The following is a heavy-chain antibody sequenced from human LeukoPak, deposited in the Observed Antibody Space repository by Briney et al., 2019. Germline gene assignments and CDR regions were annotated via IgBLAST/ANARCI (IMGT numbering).Heavy chain of an antibody. D-gene: IGHD3-3*02. CDR2: TYTSGST. J-gene: IGHJ4*02. CDR3: ARDREGISDY. Sequence: SETLSLTCTVSGGSISSGSYYWSWIRQPAGKGLEWIGRTYTSGSTNYNPSLKSRVTISVDTSKNQFSLKLSSVTAADTAVYYCARDREGISDYWGQGTLVTVSS. V-gene: IGHV4-61*02. CDR1: GGSISSGSYY.